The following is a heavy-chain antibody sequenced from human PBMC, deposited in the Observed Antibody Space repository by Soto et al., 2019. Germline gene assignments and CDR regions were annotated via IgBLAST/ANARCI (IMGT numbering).Heavy chain of an antibody. J-gene: IGHJ4*02. Sequence: EVQLLESGGGLVQPGGSLRLSCAASGFTFSSYAMSWVRQAPGKGLEWVSAISGSGGSTYYADSVKGRFTISRDNSKTTLYLQMNSLRAEDTAVYYCAKDRHWTTRAFAYWGQVTLVTVSS. CDR2: ISGSGGST. D-gene: IGHD4-4*01. V-gene: IGHV3-23*01. CDR3: AKDRHWTTRAFAY. CDR1: GFTFSSYA.